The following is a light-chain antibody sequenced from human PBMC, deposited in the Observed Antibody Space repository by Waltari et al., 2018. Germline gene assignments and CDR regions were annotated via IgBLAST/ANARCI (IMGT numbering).Light chain of an antibody. J-gene: IGKJ5*01. V-gene: IGKV3-20*01. CDR2: GAS. Sequence: EIVLTQSPGTLSLSPGERATLPCRASQSVSSSYLAWYQQQPGQAPRLLIDGASSRATGIPDRFSGSGSGTDFTLTISRLEPEDFAVYYCQQYGSSPINFGQGTRLEIK. CDR3: QQYGSSPIN. CDR1: QSVSSSY.